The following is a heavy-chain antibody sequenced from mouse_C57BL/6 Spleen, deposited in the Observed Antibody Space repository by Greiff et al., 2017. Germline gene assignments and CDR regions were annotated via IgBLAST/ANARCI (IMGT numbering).Heavy chain of an antibody. CDR1: GFTFSSYG. CDR2: ISSGGSYT. CDR3: ARHSRGYGGEYYFDY. J-gene: IGHJ2*01. V-gene: IGHV5-6*01. D-gene: IGHD2-2*01. Sequence: EVMLVESGGDLVKPGGSLKLSCAASGFTFSSYGMSWVRQTPDKRLEWVATISSGGSYTYYPDSVKGRFTISRDNAKNTLYLQMSSLKSEDTAMYYCARHSRGYGGEYYFDYWSQGTTRTVSS.